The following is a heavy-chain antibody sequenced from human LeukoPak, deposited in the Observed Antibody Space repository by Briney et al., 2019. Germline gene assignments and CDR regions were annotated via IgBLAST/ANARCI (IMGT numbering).Heavy chain of an antibody. CDR3: ARGSCSGGSCLDY. J-gene: IGHJ4*02. CDR2: ISSSSSYI. Sequence: GGSLRLSCAASGFTFSSYSMNWVRQAPGKGLEWVSSISSSSSYIYYADSVKSRLTISRDNAKNPLYLQMNSLRAEDTAVYYCARGSCSGGSCLDYWGQGTLVTVSS. CDR1: GFTFSSYS. D-gene: IGHD2-15*01. V-gene: IGHV3-21*01.